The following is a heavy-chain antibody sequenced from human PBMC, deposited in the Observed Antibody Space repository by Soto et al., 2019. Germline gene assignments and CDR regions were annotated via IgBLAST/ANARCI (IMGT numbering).Heavy chain of an antibody. CDR2: IYWDDDK. CDR3: SHLSRGGFDP. CDR1: GFSLSTSGVG. D-gene: IGHD3-10*01. J-gene: IGHJ5*02. V-gene: IGHV2-5*02. Sequence: QITLKESGPTLVKPTQTLTLTCTFSGFSLSTSGVGLGWIRQPPGKALEWLAPIYWDDDKRYSPSLKSSLTITKDTSKNPVVLTMTNMDPVDTATDYCSHLSRGGFDPWGQGTLVTVST.